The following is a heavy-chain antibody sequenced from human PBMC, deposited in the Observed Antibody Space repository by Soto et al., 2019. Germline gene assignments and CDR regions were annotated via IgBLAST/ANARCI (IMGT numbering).Heavy chain of an antibody. CDR1: GGSISSGGYY. CDR2: IYYSGST. Sequence: SETLSLTCTVSGGSISSGGYYWSWIRQHPGKGLEWIGYIYYSGSTYYNPSLKSRVTISVDTSKNQFSLKLSSVTAADTAVYYCARGLKAARIFDYWGQGTLVTVSS. CDR3: ARGLKAARIFDY. D-gene: IGHD6-6*01. V-gene: IGHV4-31*03. J-gene: IGHJ4*02.